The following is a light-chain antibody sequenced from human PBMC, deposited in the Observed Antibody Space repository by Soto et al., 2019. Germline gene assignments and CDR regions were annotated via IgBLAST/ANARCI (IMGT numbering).Light chain of an antibody. Sequence: EIVMTQSPATLSVSPGDRATLSCRASQSVSSNLAWYQQRPGQAPRLLIYGASTRDTGIPARFSGSGSGTKFTLTISSLQSADFAVYFCQQYNNWPPLTFGGGTKVEIK. CDR1: QSVSSN. CDR3: QQYNNWPPLT. J-gene: IGKJ4*01. CDR2: GAS. V-gene: IGKV3-15*01.